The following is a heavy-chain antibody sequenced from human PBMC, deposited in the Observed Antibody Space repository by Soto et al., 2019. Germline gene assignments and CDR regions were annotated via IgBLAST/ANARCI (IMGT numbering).Heavy chain of an antibody. CDR1: GYTFINYG. J-gene: IGHJ5*02. CDR3: EGYCSGGSCSHNWFDP. CDR2: ISPYNGYT. Sequence: QVQLVQSGAEVKKPGASVKVSCKASGYTFINYGISWVRQAPGQGLEWMGWISPYNGYTNYAQTFQGRVTMTTDTSTSTGYMELRSLRPDDKAVDHYEGYCSGGSCSHNWFDPWGKGTLVTVSS. D-gene: IGHD2-15*01. V-gene: IGHV1-18*01.